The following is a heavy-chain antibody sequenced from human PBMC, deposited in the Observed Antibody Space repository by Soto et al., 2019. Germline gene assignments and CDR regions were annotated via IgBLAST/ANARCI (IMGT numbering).Heavy chain of an antibody. J-gene: IGHJ4*02. V-gene: IGHV1-3*01. CDR1: GYTFTSYA. CDR2: INAGNGNT. D-gene: IGHD3-16*01. Sequence: QVQLVQSGAEVKKPGASVKVSCKASGYTFTSYAMHWVRQAPGQRLEWMGSINAGNGNTKYSQKFQGRVTITRDTSASTAYMELSSLRSEDTAVYYCARGEFLSYDDYWGQGTLVTVSS. CDR3: ARGEFLSYDDY.